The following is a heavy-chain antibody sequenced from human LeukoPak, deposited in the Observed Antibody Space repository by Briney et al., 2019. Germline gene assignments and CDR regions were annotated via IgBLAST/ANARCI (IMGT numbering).Heavy chain of an antibody. CDR3: ARAGPNWFDP. CDR2: ISSSSSYI. Sequence: GGSLRLSCAASGFPFSSYSMNWVRQAPGKGLEWVSSISSSSSYIYYADSVKGRFTISRDNAKNSLYLQMNSLRAEDTAVYYCARAGPNWFDPWGQGTLVTVSS. V-gene: IGHV3-21*01. J-gene: IGHJ5*02. CDR1: GFPFSSYS.